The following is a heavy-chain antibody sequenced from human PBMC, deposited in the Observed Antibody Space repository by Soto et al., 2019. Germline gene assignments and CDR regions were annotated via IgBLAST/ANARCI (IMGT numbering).Heavy chain of an antibody. D-gene: IGHD6-13*01. Sequence: DVQLLESGGGLVQPGGSLTLSCAASGFTISNYAMHWVRQAPGKGLEWVSTIKASGESTFYLDSVRGRFTISRDNSKDTLYLQMTSLRVEDTALYHGVKGGASYTSCWYANWGQGILVTVSS. CDR3: VKGGASYTSCWYAN. CDR2: IKASGEST. J-gene: IGHJ4*02. CDR1: GFTISNYA. V-gene: IGHV3-23*01.